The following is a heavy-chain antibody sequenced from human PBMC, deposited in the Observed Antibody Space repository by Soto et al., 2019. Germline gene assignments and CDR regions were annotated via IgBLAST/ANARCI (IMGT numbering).Heavy chain of an antibody. CDR1: GYTFTSYD. V-gene: IGHV1-8*01. Sequence: ASVKVSCKASGYTFTSYDINWVRQATGQGLEWMGWMNPNSGNTGYAQKFQGRVTMTRNTSISTAYMELSSLRSEDTAVYYCARGYDSSGYYYFHYYYYYGMDVRGQRTTVTVSS. CDR3: ARGYDSSGYYYFHYYYYYGMDV. J-gene: IGHJ6*02. CDR2: MNPNSGNT. D-gene: IGHD3-22*01.